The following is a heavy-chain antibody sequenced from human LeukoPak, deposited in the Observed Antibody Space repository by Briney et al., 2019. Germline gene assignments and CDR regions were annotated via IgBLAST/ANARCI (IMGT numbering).Heavy chain of an antibody. CDR2: IIPIFGAA. CDR1: GGTFSSYA. J-gene: IGHJ4*02. D-gene: IGHD6-6*01. CDR3: ARGGIEYSSSSLEPHFDY. Sequence: ASVKVSCKASGGTFSSYAISWVRQAPGQGLEWMGGIIPIFGAANYAQKFQGRVTITTDESTSTAYMELSSLRSEDTAVYYCARGGIEYSSSSLEPHFDYWGQGTLVTVSS. V-gene: IGHV1-69*05.